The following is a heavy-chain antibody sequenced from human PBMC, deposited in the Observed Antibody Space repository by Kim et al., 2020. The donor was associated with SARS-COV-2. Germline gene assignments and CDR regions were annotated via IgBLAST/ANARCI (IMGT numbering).Heavy chain of an antibody. CDR2: ISAYNGNT. J-gene: IGHJ4*02. Sequence: ASVKVSCKASGYTFTSYGISWVRQAPGQGLEWMGWISAYNGNTNYAQKLQGRVTMTTDTSTSTAYMELRSLRSDDTAVYYCARGSYYDSSGYYPIDYWGQGTLVTVSS. D-gene: IGHD3-22*01. CDR3: ARGSYYDSSGYYPIDY. V-gene: IGHV1-18*01. CDR1: GYTFTSYG.